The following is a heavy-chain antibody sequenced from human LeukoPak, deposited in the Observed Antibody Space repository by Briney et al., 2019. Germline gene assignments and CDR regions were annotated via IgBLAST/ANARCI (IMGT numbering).Heavy chain of an antibody. J-gene: IGHJ6*02. D-gene: IGHD4-17*01. CDR3: AREDPQTTVPEGLDV. CDR1: GGSISTFY. Sequence: SETLSLTCTVSGGSISTFYWSWLRQPPGKGLEWIGYIYYSGSTNYNPSLKSLVTISVDTSKNQFSLRLSSVTAADTAVYYCAREDPQTTVPEGLDVWGQGTTVTVSS. CDR2: IYYSGST. V-gene: IGHV4-59*01.